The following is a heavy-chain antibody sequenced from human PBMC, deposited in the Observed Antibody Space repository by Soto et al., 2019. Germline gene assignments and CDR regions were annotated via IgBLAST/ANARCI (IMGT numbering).Heavy chain of an antibody. D-gene: IGHD2-2*01. J-gene: IGHJ6*02. CDR2: IYYSGST. Sequence: PXATLALTCTASGGSISGSKDYWGWIRQPPGKGLEWIGSIYYSGSTYYNPSLKSRVSISVDTSKNQFSLKLSSVTAADTAVYYCARRGGRYCSSSSCYPYGMDVWGQRTTVTVSS. CDR1: GGSISGSKDY. V-gene: IGHV4-39*01. CDR3: ARRGGRYCSSSSCYPYGMDV.